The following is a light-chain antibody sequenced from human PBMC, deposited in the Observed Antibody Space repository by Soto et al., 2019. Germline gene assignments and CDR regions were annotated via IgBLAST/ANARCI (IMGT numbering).Light chain of an antibody. CDR3: QKRSNWPPYT. J-gene: IGKJ2*01. CDR2: DAS. V-gene: IGKV3-11*01. CDR1: QSVSSY. Sequence: EIVLTQSPATLSLSPGERATLSCRASQSVSSYLAWYQQKPGQAPRLLIYDASNRATGIPARFSGSGSATDFTLTISSLEPEDFAVYYCQKRSNWPPYTFGQGTKLEIK.